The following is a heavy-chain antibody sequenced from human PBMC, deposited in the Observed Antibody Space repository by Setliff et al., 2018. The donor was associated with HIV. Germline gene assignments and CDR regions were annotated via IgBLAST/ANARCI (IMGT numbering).Heavy chain of an antibody. CDR2: ISGSGGST. V-gene: IGHV3-23*01. J-gene: IGHJ3*02. CDR1: GFTFSSYA. D-gene: IGHD3-10*01. Sequence: HPGGSLRLSCAASGFTFSSYAMSWVRQAPGKGLEWVSAISGSGGSTYYADSVKGRFTISRDNSKNTLYLQMNSLRAEDTAVYYCAKAPKWGRGVEGLNAFDIWGQGTMVTVSS. CDR3: AKAPKWGRGVEGLNAFDI.